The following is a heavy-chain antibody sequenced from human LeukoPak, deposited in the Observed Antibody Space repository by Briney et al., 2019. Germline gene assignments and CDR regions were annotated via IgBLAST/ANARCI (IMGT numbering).Heavy chain of an antibody. J-gene: IGHJ4*02. CDR1: GGTFSSYA. CDR2: IIPIFGTA. Sequence: APVKVSCKASGGTFSSYAISWVRQAPGQGLEWMGGIIPIFGTANYAQKFQGRVTITADESTSTAYMELSSLRSEDTAVYYCARDGAGPARSSTRNLGYWGQGTLVTVSS. CDR3: ARDGAGPARSSTRNLGY. D-gene: IGHD2-2*01. V-gene: IGHV1-69*13.